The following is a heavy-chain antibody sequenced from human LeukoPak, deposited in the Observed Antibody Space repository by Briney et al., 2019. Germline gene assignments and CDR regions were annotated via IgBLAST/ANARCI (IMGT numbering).Heavy chain of an antibody. V-gene: IGHV1-69*05. D-gene: IGHD2-2*02. CDR2: IIPIFGTA. CDR3: ASRYCSSTSCYTPYWYFDL. CDR1: GGTFSSYA. Sequence: ASVKVSYKASGGTFSSYAISWVRQAPGQGLEWMGGIIPIFGTANYAQKFQGRVTITTDESTSTAYMELSSLRSEDTAVYYCASRYCSSTSCYTPYWYFDLWGRGTLVTVSS. J-gene: IGHJ2*01.